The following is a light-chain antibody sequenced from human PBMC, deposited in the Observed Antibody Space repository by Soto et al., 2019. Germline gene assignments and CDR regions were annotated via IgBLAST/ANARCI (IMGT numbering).Light chain of an antibody. CDR1: QSVSSN. Sequence: EIVMTQSPATLSVSPGERATLSCRASQSVSSNLAWYQQRPGQAPRLLIYGSSTRAIGIPARFSGSGSGTECTLTIRSLQPEDFAVYYCQQYNTWPRTFGQGTKVEIK. CDR2: GSS. J-gene: IGKJ1*01. CDR3: QQYNTWPRT. V-gene: IGKV3-15*01.